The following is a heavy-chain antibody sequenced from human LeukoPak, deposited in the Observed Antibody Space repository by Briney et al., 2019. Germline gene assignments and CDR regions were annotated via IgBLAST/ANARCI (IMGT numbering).Heavy chain of an antibody. CDR3: SRQRYGLINWFDP. Sequence: SETLSLTCSVSGASISSSSYYWPWVRQPPGKGLEWLGSVHYSGSTYDNPSLTSRLTLSIDTSKNQLSLNLDSVTATDTGVYSCSRQRYGLINWFDPWGQGTLVSVSS. CDR1: GASISSSSYY. V-gene: IGHV4-39*01. J-gene: IGHJ5*02. CDR2: VHYSGST. D-gene: IGHD3-10*01.